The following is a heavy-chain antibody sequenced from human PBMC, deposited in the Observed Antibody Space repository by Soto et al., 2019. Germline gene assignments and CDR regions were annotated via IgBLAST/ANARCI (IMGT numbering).Heavy chain of an antibody. CDR3: AKVARAESPGIAVAFDI. J-gene: IGHJ3*02. CDR1: GLTFSSYA. D-gene: IGHD6-19*01. CDR2: ISGSGGST. Sequence: GGSLRLSCAATGLTFSSYAMSWVRQAPGKGLEWVSAISGSGGSTYYADSVKGRFTISRDNSKNTLYLQMNSLRAEDTAVYYCAKVARAESPGIAVAFDIWGQGTMVTVSS. V-gene: IGHV3-23*01.